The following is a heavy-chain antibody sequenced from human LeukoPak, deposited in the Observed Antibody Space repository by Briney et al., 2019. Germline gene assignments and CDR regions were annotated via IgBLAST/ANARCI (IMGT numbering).Heavy chain of an antibody. D-gene: IGHD3-22*01. CDR3: AREGYYYDSSGYYIIPDAFDI. CDR1: GGPISSGGYY. V-gene: IGHV4-31*03. CDR2: VYYSGST. J-gene: IGHJ3*02. Sequence: SETLSLTCTVSGGPISSGGYYWSWIRQHPGKGLEWIGYVYYSGSTYYNPSLKSRVTISVDTSKNQFSLKLSSVTAADTAVYYCAREGYYYDSSGYYIIPDAFDIWGQGTMVTVSS.